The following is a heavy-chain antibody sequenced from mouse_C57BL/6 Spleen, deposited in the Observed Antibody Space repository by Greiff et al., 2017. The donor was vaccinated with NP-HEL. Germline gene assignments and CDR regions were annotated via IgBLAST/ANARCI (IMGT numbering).Heavy chain of an antibody. CDR2: ISDGGSYT. Sequence: EVQRVESGGGLVKPGGSLKLSCAASGFTFSSYAMSWVRQTPEKRLEWVATISDGGSYTYYPDNVKGRFTISRDNAKNNLYLQMSHLKSEDTAMYYSARDRLIYYDYDGAYWGQGTLVTVSA. CDR1: GFTFSSYA. CDR3: ARDRLIYYDYDGAY. D-gene: IGHD2-4*01. V-gene: IGHV5-4*01. J-gene: IGHJ3*01.